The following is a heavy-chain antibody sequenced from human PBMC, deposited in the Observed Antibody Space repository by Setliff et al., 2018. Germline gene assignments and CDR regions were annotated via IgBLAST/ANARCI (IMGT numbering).Heavy chain of an antibody. Sequence: TSETLSLTCTVSGASISSSSYYWAWIRQPPGRGLELIGSIFYGGSTYYNPSLKSRVTISIDASKNQFSLKLDSVTAADTAVYYCARSSYSGSYLNVWGQGTTVTVSS. CDR1: GASISSSSYY. CDR2: IFYGGST. D-gene: IGHD1-26*01. CDR3: ARSSYSGSYLNV. J-gene: IGHJ6*02. V-gene: IGHV4-39*07.